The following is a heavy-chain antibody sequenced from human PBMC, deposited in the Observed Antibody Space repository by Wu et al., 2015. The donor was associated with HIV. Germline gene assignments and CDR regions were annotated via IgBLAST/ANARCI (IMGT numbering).Heavy chain of an antibody. Sequence: QVQLMQSGGEVKKPGTSVKVSCKASGYSFSTYGINWVRQAPGQGLEWMGWISGYNDNRKYAQKLQGRVTMTTDKSTSTAYMELRSLRSDDTAVYYCARWAVAVTAHNYGMDVWGQGP. CDR2: ISGYNDNR. CDR1: GYSFSTYG. D-gene: IGHD2-21*02. CDR3: ARWAVAVTAHNYGMDV. J-gene: IGHJ6*02. V-gene: IGHV1-18*01.